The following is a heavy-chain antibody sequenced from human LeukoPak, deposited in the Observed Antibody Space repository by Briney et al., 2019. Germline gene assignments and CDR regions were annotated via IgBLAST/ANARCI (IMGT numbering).Heavy chain of an antibody. V-gene: IGHV4-39*02. J-gene: IGHJ4*02. Sequence: KPSETLSLTCSVSGGSISGSSDYWGWVRQPPGKGLEWIGSVYYSGSTYYNPSLKSRVTISVDTSKNQFSLKVYSVTAADTAVYYCAKDLNYYASGNLFDYWGQGTLVTVSS. CDR1: GGSISGSSDY. CDR2: VYYSGST. CDR3: AKDLNYYASGNLFDY. D-gene: IGHD3-10*01.